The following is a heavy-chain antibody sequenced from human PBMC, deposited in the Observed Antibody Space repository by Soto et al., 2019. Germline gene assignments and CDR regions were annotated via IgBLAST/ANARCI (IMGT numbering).Heavy chain of an antibody. CDR1: GFTFSSYG. J-gene: IGHJ6*02. V-gene: IGHV3-30*18. Sequence: GGSLRLSCAASGFTFSSYGMHWVRQAPGKGLEWVAVISYDGSNKYYADSVKGRFTISRDNSKNTLYLQMNSLRAEDTAVYYCAKVRRSSSWYAYYYGMDVWGQGTTVTVSS. CDR3: AKVRRSSSWYAYYYGMDV. CDR2: ISYDGSNK. D-gene: IGHD6-13*01.